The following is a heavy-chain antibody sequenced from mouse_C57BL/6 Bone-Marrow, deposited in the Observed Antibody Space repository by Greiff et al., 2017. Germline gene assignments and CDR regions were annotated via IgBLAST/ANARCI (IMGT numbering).Heavy chain of an antibody. CDR1: GYTFTSYW. Sequence: VQLQQPGAELVKPGASVKMSYKASGYTFTSYWITWVKQRPGQGLEWIGDIYPGSGSTNYNEKFKSKATLTVDTSSSTAYMQLSSLTSEDSAVYYCARRGGSMDYYAMDYWGQGTSVTVSS. J-gene: IGHJ4*01. D-gene: IGHD1-1*02. CDR3: ARRGGSMDYYAMDY. V-gene: IGHV1-55*01. CDR2: IYPGSGST.